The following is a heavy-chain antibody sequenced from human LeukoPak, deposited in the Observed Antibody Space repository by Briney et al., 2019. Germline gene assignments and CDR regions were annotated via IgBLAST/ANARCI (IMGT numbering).Heavy chain of an antibody. V-gene: IGHV3-20*04. Sequence: GGSLRLSCAASGFIFYDNGMTWVRQAPGKGLEWVSGINWNGARTSYADSVEGRFTISRDNAKNSLFLEMNSLRAEDTALYYCARGLGSSGEGYAHWGQGTLVTVSS. CDR2: INWNGART. D-gene: IGHD4-17*01. CDR3: ARGLGSSGEGYAH. J-gene: IGHJ4*02. CDR1: GFIFYDNG.